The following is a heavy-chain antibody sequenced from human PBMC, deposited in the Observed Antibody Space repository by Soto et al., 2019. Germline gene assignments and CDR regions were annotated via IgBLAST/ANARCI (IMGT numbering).Heavy chain of an antibody. CDR3: ANVPIWCSSTSCYTEGFDY. J-gene: IGHJ4*02. CDR2: ISAGGST. D-gene: IGHD2-2*02. V-gene: IGHV3-23*01. Sequence: EVQLLDSGGGLVQPGGSLRLSCTAPGFTFSDYAMSWVRQPPGKGLEWVSVISAGGSTYYADSVKGRFTVSRANSKNTLYLQMNSLRAEDTAVYYCANVPIWCSSTSCYTEGFDYWGQGTLVTVSS. CDR1: GFTFSDYA.